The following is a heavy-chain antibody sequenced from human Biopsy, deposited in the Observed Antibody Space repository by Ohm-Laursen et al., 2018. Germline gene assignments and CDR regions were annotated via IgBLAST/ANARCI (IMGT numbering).Heavy chain of an antibody. CDR1: GGSVSSNVAY. CDR3: ARGGGLPHGNNWFDP. D-gene: IGHD3/OR15-3a*01. Sequence: SQTLSLTCTVSGGSVSSNVAYWAWIRQPPGKGLESIGSIFYSGITYYNPSLQSRVTMSVDTSKNQFSLNLTSVTAADTAVYYCARGGGLPHGNNWFDPWGQGTVVTVSS. J-gene: IGHJ5*02. V-gene: IGHV4-39*01. CDR2: IFYSGIT.